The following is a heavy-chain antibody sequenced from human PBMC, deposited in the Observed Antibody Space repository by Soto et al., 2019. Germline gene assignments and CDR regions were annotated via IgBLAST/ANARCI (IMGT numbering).Heavy chain of an antibody. J-gene: IGHJ4*02. CDR2: INAGNGNT. CDR1: GYTFTSYA. V-gene: IGHV1-3*01. Sequence: GASVKVSCKASGYTFTSYAMHWVRQAPGQRLEWMGWINAGNGNTKYSQKFQGRVTITRDTSASTAYMELSSLRSEDTAVYYCARARVYGDYYFDYWGQGTLVTVSS. D-gene: IGHD4-17*01. CDR3: ARARVYGDYYFDY.